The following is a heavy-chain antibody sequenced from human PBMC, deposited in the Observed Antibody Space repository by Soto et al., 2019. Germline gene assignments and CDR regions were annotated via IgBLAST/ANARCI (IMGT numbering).Heavy chain of an antibody. CDR1: GFSFSDYF. J-gene: IGHJ6*02. V-gene: IGHV1-46*01. D-gene: IGHD6-6*01. CDR2: INPSGDSR. CDR3: ARALEYSSSSEYYYYYYGMDV. Sequence: ASVKVSCKASGFSFSDYFMHWVRQAPGQGLEWMGIINPSGDSRNYAQKFQGRVTITRDTSTSTVYMDLSSLRYEDTAVDYCARALEYSSSSEYYYYYYGMDVWGQGTTVTVSS.